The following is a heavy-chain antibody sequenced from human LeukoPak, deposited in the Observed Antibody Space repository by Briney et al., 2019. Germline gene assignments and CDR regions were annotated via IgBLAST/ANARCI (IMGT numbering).Heavy chain of an antibody. J-gene: IGHJ1*01. CDR2: ISCDGSNK. CDR3: AKLPSMYCGGDCYTEYFQH. D-gene: IGHD2-21*02. CDR1: GVTFSSYG. V-gene: IGHV3-30*18. Sequence: PGRSLRLSCAASGVTFSSYGMHWVRQAPGKGLEGVAVISCDGSNKYYADSVKGRFTISRDNSKNTLYLQMNSLRAEDTAVYYCAKLPSMYCGGDCYTEYFQHWGQGTLVTVSS.